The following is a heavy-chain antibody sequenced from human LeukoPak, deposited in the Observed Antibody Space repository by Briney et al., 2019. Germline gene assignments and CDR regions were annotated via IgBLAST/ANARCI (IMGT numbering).Heavy chain of an antibody. J-gene: IGHJ6*04. CDR3: ARGGGCSSTSCYWPDV. CDR1: GGSFSGYY. Sequence: SETLSLTCAVYGGSFSGYYWSWIRQPPGKGLEWIGEINHSGSTNYNPSLKSRVTISVDTSKNQFSLKLSSVTAADTAVYYCARGGGCSSTSCYWPDVWGKGTTVTVSS. D-gene: IGHD2-2*01. V-gene: IGHV4-34*01. CDR2: INHSGST.